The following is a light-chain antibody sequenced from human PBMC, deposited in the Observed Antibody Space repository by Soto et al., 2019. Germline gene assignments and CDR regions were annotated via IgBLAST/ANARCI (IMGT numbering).Light chain of an antibody. V-gene: IGKV1-5*01. CDR3: QQYNSYSGT. CDR2: DAS. CDR1: QSISSW. J-gene: IGKJ1*01. Sequence: DSQMTQSTATLSASVGVRVTIACWASQSISSWLAWYQQKPGKAPKLLIYDASSLESGVPSRFSGSGSGTEFTLTISSLQPDDFATYYCQQYNSYSGTFGQGTKVDIK.